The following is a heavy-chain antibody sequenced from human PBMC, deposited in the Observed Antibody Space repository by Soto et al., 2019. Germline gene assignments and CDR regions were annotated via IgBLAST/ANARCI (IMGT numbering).Heavy chain of an antibody. D-gene: IGHD3-9*01. CDR1: GFTFSSYA. Sequence: EVQLLESGGGLVQPGGSLRLSCAASGFTFSSYAMSWVRQAPGKGLEWVSAISGSGGSTYYADSVKGRFTISRDNSKNTLYLQMNSLRAEDTAVYYCAKDPVFRYFDWFPYGMYVWGQGTTVTVSS. CDR3: AKDPVFRYFDWFPYGMYV. CDR2: ISGSGGST. J-gene: IGHJ6*02. V-gene: IGHV3-23*01.